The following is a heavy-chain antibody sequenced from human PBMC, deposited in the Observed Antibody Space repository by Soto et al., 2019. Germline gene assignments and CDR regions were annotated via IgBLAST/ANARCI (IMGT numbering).Heavy chain of an antibody. CDR3: ARQQSSGPRLYGY. Sequence: QLQLQESGPGLVKPSETLSLTCTVSGGSISGSGFYWDWVRQPPGKGLEWIGAIYYTGNTYYSPSLSSRVTMSVDTSKNQFSLKLISVTAADTAVYYCARQQSSGPRLYGYWGQGTLVTVSS. CDR2: IYYTGNT. D-gene: IGHD6-19*01. CDR1: GGSISGSGFY. J-gene: IGHJ4*02. V-gene: IGHV4-39*01.